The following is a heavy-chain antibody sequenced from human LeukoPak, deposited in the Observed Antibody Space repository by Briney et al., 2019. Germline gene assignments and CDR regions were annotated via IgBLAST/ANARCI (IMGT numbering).Heavy chain of an antibody. J-gene: IGHJ4*02. V-gene: IGHV1-69*05. Sequence: GASVKVSCKASGGTFSSYAISWVRQAPGQGLEWMGRIIPIFGTANYAQKFQGRVTITTDESTSTAYMELSSLRSEDTAVYYCARDAGGTGTTTGECWGQGTLVTVSS. CDR1: GGTFSSYA. CDR2: IIPIFGTA. CDR3: ARDAGGTGTTTGEC. D-gene: IGHD4-17*01.